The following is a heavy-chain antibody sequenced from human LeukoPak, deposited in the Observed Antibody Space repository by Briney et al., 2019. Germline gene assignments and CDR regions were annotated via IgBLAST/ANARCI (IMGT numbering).Heavy chain of an antibody. J-gene: IGHJ5*02. CDR1: GYSFTSYW. D-gene: IGHD6-13*01. V-gene: IGHV5-10-1*01. CDR3: ARHRPMYSRWFDP. Sequence: GESLKISCQGSGYSFTSYWISWVRQMPGKGLEWMGRIDPSDSYTNYSPSFQGHVTISADKSISTAYLQWSSLKASDTAMYYCARHRPMYSRWFDPWGQGTLVTVSS. CDR2: IDPSDSYT.